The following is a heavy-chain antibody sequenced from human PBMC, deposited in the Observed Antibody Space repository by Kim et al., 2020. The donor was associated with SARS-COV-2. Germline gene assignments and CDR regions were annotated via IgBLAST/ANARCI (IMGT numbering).Heavy chain of an antibody. CDR2: IFHTGTT. V-gene: IGHV4-59*08. J-gene: IGHJ4*02. D-gene: IGHD3-16*01. CDR1: GGSTSSYY. CDR3: ARTRSPAGGAHLDY. Sequence: ETLSLTCTVSGGSTSSYYWSWIRQPPGKGLEWIGCIFHTGTTNYSPSLKSRVTLSVDTSKNQFSLKLKSVTAADTAVYYCARTRSPAGGAHLDYWRQGT.